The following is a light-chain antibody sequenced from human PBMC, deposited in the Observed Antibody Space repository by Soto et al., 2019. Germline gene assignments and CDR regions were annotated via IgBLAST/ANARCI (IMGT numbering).Light chain of an antibody. J-gene: IGLJ2*01. CDR3: QSYDSSLSGSSVV. V-gene: IGLV1-40*01. CDR1: SSNIGAVYD. CDR2: GNS. Sequence: QSVLTQPPSVSGAPGQRVTISCTGSSSNIGAVYDVHWYQQLPGTAPKLLIYGNSNRPSGVPDRSSGSKSGTSASLAITGLQGEDEADYSCQSYDSSLSGSSVVFGGGTKLTVL.